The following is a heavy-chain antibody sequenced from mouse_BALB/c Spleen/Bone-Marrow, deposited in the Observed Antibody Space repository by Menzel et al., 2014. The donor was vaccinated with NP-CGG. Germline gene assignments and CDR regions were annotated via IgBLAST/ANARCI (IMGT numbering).Heavy chain of an antibody. Sequence: SGAELVKPGASVKMSCKASGYTFTSYNMHWVKQTPGQGLEWIGAIYPGNGDTSYNQKFKGKATVTADKSTSTAYMQLSSLTSEDSAVYYCARSGSSGYYAMDYWGQGTSVTVSS. CDR3: ARSGSSGYYAMDY. D-gene: IGHD3-1*01. CDR2: IYPGNGDT. CDR1: GYTFTSYN. V-gene: IGHV1-12*01. J-gene: IGHJ4*01.